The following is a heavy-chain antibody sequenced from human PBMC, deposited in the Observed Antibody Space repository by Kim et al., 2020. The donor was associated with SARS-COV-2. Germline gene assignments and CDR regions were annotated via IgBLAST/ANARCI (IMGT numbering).Heavy chain of an antibody. CDR1: GYSFTSYW. CDR2: IYPGDSDT. V-gene: IGHV5-51*01. D-gene: IGHD1-26*01. Sequence: GESLKISCKASGYSFTSYWIGWVRQMPGKGLEWMGIIYPGDSDTRYSPSFQGQVTISADKSINTAYLQWSSLKASDPAMYYCARHTVGGTREADYWGQGTLVTVSS. CDR3: ARHTVGGTREADY. J-gene: IGHJ4*02.